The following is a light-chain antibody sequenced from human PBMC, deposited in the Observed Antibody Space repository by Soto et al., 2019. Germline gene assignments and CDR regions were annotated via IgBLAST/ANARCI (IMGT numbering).Light chain of an antibody. Sequence: EIVLTQSPGTLSLSPGERATLSCRASQSVSSSYLAWYQQKPGQAPRLLIYGASSRATGSPDRFSGSVSGTDFTLTISTLEPEDFGVYYCQQYGNSPFNFGGGTKVEIK. J-gene: IGKJ4*01. CDR1: QSVSSSY. CDR2: GAS. CDR3: QQYGNSPFN. V-gene: IGKV3-20*01.